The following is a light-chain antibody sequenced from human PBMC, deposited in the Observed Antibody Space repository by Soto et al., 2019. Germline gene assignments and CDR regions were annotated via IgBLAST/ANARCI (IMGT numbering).Light chain of an antibody. J-gene: IGKJ1*01. CDR1: RPISSG. CDR3: QLANSFPT. V-gene: IGKV1-12*01. CDR2: AAS. Sequence: DIQMTQSPSSVSASVGDRVTITCRASRPISSGLAWYQQKPGEAPKLLIFAASTLQSGVPSRFSGRGAGTHFTLTISSLQPEDSAIYYCQLANSFPTFGRGTRVDLK.